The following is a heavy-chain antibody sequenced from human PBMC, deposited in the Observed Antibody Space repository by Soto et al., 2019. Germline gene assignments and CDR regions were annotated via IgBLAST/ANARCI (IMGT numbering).Heavy chain of an antibody. J-gene: IGHJ4*02. CDR3: TRGGCCTTGCYFN. CDR1: GFPFSSYW. Sequence: EVRLVESGGDLVQPGGSLRLSCAASGFPFSSYWMHWVRQAPGKGLVWVSRINGDGSSITYADSVKGRFTISRDNAKNTFDLQMTSSGAEDAAVYYGTRGGCCTTGCYFNWGRGTLVTVSS. D-gene: IGHD2-2*01. V-gene: IGHV3-74*03. CDR2: INGDGSSI.